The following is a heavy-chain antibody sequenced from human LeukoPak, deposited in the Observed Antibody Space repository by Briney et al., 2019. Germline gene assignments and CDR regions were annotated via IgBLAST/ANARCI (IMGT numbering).Heavy chain of an antibody. V-gene: IGHV4-30-4*01. CDR3: ARVSRAYYYDSSGYSGSYYYYGMDV. J-gene: IGHJ6*02. Sequence: SETLSLTCTVSGGSISSGDYYWRWIRQPPGKGLEWIGYIYYSGSTYYNPSLKTRVTISVDTSKNQFSLKLSSVTAADTAVYYCARVSRAYYYDSSGYSGSYYYYGMDVWGQGTTVTVSS. D-gene: IGHD3-22*01. CDR1: GGSISSGDYY. CDR2: IYYSGST.